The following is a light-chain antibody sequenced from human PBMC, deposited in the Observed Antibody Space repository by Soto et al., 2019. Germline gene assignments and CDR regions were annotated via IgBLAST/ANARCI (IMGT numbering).Light chain of an antibody. CDR1: QGIRSD. CDR2: GAT. Sequence: AIPMTQSPSSLSASVGDRVTITCRASQGIRSDLGWYQQKPGKAPNLLIYGATSLRSGVPSRFSGSGSGTDFTLTISSLQPEDFATYYCLQDYIYPLTFGGGTKVEMK. J-gene: IGKJ4*01. V-gene: IGKV1-6*01. CDR3: LQDYIYPLT.